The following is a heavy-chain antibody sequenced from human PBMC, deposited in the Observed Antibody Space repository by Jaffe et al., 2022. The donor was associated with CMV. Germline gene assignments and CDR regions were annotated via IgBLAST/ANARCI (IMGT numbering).Heavy chain of an antibody. J-gene: IGHJ6*03. CDR3: ARSSGTYYYYYYYMDV. CDR1: GYTFTSYY. CDR2: INPSGGST. Sequence: QVQLVQSGAEVKKPGASVKVSCKASGYTFTSYYMHWVRQAPGQGLEWMGIINPSGGSTSYAQKFQGRVTMTRDTSTSTVYMELSSLRSEDTAVYYCARSSGTYYYYYYYMDVWGKGTTVTVSS. V-gene: IGHV1-46*01. D-gene: IGHD3-10*01.